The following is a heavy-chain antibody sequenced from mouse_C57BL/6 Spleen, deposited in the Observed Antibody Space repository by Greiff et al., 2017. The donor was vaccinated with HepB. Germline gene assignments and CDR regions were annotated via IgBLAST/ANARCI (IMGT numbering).Heavy chain of an antibody. CDR2: INPYNGDT. J-gene: IGHJ4*01. D-gene: IGHD2-2*01. V-gene: IGHV1-20*01. CDR1: GYSFTGYF. CDR3: ASYGYDGGYAMDY. Sequence: VQLQQSGPELVKPGDSVKISCKASGYSFTGYFMNWVMQSHGKSLEWIGRINPYNGDTFYNQKFKCKATLTVDKSSSTAHMELRSLTSEDSAVYYCASYGYDGGYAMDYWGQGTSVTVSS.